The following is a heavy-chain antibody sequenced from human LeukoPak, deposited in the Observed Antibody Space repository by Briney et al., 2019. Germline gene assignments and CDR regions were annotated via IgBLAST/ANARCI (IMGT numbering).Heavy chain of an antibody. V-gene: IGHV3-30*03. D-gene: IGHD3-10*01. CDR2: ISYDGSNK. CDR1: GFTFSTYG. J-gene: IGHJ4*02. CDR3: ARDVYYGSGSPRLDY. Sequence: GGSLRLSCAASGFTFSTYGMHWVRQAPGKGLEWVAVISYDGSNKYYADSVKGRFTISRDNSKNTLYLQMNSLRVEDTGVYYCARDVYYGSGSPRLDYWGQGTLVTVSS.